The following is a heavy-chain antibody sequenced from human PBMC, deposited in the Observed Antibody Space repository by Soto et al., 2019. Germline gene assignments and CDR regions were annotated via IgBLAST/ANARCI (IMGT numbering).Heavy chain of an antibody. J-gene: IGHJ5*02. CDR1: GFTFSSYG. CDR2: ISYDGSNK. D-gene: IGHD3-3*01. Sequence: QVQLVESGGGVVQPGRSLRLSCAASGFTFSSYGMHWVRQAPGKGLEWVAVISYDGSNKYYADSVKGRFTISRDNSKNTLYLQMNSLRAEDTAVYYCAKEVRDFWSYSNWFDPWGQGTLVTVPS. CDR3: AKEVRDFWSYSNWFDP. V-gene: IGHV3-30*18.